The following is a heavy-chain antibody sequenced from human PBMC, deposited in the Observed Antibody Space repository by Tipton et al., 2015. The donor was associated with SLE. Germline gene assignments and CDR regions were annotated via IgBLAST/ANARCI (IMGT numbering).Heavy chain of an antibody. CDR3: ARSPVDYWNGYSA. V-gene: IGHV3-23*01. CDR2: ITGSGDRT. Sequence: SLRLSCEGSGFIFSTYAMSWVRQAPGKGLEWVSAITGSGDRTYHINSVKGRFTISRDNSKNSLYLQMSGLRAEDTAVYYCARSPVDYWNGYSAWGQGTLVAVSS. J-gene: IGHJ4*02. D-gene: IGHD3-3*01. CDR1: GFIFSTYA.